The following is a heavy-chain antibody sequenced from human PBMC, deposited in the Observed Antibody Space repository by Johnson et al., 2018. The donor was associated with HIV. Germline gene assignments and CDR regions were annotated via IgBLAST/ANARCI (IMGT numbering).Heavy chain of an antibody. V-gene: IGHV3-33*06. D-gene: IGHD6-13*01. Sequence: QEQLEESGGGVVQPGRSLRLSCAASGFTFSNYGMHWVRQAPGKGLEWVAVIWFDGNNKHYSDSVKGRFTISRDNSNNILYLQMNSLRVEDTAVYYCAKVAVATAAGGVALDIWGPGTMVTVS. J-gene: IGHJ3*02. CDR2: IWFDGNNK. CDR1: GFTFSNYG. CDR3: AKVAVATAAGGVALDI.